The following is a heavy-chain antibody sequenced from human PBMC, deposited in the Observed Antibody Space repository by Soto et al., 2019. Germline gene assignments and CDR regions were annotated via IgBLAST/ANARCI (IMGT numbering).Heavy chain of an antibody. CDR2: ISSSSSTI. Sequence: EVQLVESGGGLVQPGGSLRLSGAASGFTFSSYGRNWVGQAPGKGREWVSYISSSSSTIYYADSVKGRFTISRDNAKNSLYLQITSLRDEDTAVYYCARERGTINWFDPWGQGTLVTVSS. J-gene: IGHJ5*02. CDR3: ARERGTINWFDP. CDR1: GFTFSSYG. D-gene: IGHD1-1*01. V-gene: IGHV3-48*02.